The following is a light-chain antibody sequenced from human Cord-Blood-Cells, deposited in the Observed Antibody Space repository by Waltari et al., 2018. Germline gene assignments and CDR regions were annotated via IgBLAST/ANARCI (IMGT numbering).Light chain of an antibody. Sequence: NFLLTHPHSVSETPGKPVTISSTRSSGSIACNYVQWYQQRPGSSPTTVIYEENKRRSGVPDRFSGSIDCSSNTAAISISGQRTEDEAGNYCRCYTGSNVVFGCETKRTVL. J-gene: IGLJ2*01. V-gene: IGLV6-57*01. CDR1: SGSIACNY. CDR3: RCYTGSNVV. CDR2: EEN.